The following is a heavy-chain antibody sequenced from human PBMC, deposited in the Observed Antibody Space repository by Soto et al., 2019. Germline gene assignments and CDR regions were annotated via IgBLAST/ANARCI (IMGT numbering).Heavy chain of an antibody. CDR1: GGSISSGGYS. D-gene: IGHD1-1*01. Sequence: SETLPLTCAVSGGSISSGGYSWGWIRQPPGKGLEWLGYIYHSGSTYYNPSLKSRVTISVDRSKNQSSLKLSSVTAANTAEYYCARVPDRWGKETLVTAPQ. V-gene: IGHV4-30-2*01. CDR2: IYHSGST. CDR3: ARVPDR. J-gene: IGHJ5*02.